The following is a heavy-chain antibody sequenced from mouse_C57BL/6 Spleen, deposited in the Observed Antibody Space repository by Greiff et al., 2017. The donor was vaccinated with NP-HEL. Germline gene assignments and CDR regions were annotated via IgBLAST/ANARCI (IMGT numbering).Heavy chain of an antibody. J-gene: IGHJ1*03. D-gene: IGHD1-1*01. CDR2: IYPGDGDT. CDR1: GYAFSSSW. CDR3: GRGDYYGSSWGYFDV. Sequence: QVQLQQSGPELVKPGASVKISCKASGYAFSSSWMNWVKQRPGKGLEWIGRIYPGDGDTNYNGKFKGKATLTADKASSTTYMQPTTLTSEDSAVYFCGRGDYYGSSWGYFDVWGTGTTVTVSS. V-gene: IGHV1-82*01.